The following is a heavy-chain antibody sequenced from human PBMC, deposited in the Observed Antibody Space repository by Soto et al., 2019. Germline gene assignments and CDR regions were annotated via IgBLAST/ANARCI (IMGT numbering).Heavy chain of an antibody. CDR3: ARAWWELYYYGMDV. D-gene: IGHD2-15*01. Sequence: QVQLQESGPGLVKPSQTLSLTCTVSGGSISSGDYYWSWIRQPPGKGLEWIGYIYYSGSTYHNPSLKSRVTPSVDTSKNQFSLKRSSVTAADTAVYYCARAWWELYYYGMDVWGQGTTVTVSS. CDR2: IYYSGST. J-gene: IGHJ6*02. CDR1: GGSISSGDYY. V-gene: IGHV4-30-4*01.